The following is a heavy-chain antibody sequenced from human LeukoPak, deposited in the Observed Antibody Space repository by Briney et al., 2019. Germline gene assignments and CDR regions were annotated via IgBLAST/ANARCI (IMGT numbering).Heavy chain of an antibody. CDR2: IFPGDSDT. CDR1: GYSFTSYW. D-gene: IGHD6-13*01. V-gene: IGHV5-51*01. J-gene: IGHJ4*02. Sequence: GESLKISCKGIGYSFTSYWIGWVRQMPGKGLECMGSIFPGDSDTKYNPSFQGHVTISADKSISTAYLQWSSLNDSDSAMYYCARMGYTSSPGDSWGQGTLVTVSS. CDR3: ARMGYTSSPGDS.